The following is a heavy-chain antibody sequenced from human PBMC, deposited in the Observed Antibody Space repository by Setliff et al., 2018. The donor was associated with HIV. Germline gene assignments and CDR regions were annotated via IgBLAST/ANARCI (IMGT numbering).Heavy chain of an antibody. V-gene: IGHV1-2*02. Sequence: ASVKVSCKASGYTFNGYSMHWVRQAPGQGLEWMGWINPNSGGTNYAQKFQGRVIMTRDKSISTAYMELNRLRSDDTAVYYCARVRAGGEYFQYWGQGTLVTVSS. CDR3: ARVRAGGEYFQY. D-gene: IGHD3-10*01. CDR2: INPNSGGT. J-gene: IGHJ1*01. CDR1: GYTFNGYS.